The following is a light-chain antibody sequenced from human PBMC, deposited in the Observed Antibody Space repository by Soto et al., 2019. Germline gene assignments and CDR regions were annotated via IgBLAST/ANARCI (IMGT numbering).Light chain of an antibody. J-gene: IGLJ1*01. Sequence: QSVLTQPASVSGSPGQSIAISCTGTSSEVGAYNSVSWYQQYPGKASKLMIHDVSNRPSGVSDRFSGSKSGNTASLTISGLQAEDEADYYCSSYTSSNSYVFGSGTKVTVL. CDR3: SSYTSSNSYV. CDR1: SSEVGAYNS. CDR2: DVS. V-gene: IGLV2-14*01.